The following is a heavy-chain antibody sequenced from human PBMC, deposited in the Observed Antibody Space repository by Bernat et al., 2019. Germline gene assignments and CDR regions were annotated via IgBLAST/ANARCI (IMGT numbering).Heavy chain of an antibody. CDR3: AKSPLPAKQWLARIRGGIDY. V-gene: IGHV3-23*01. Sequence: EVQLLESGGGLVQPGGSLRLSCAASGFTFSTYGMNWVRQAPGKGLEWVSGISDSGGSSYYADSVKGRFTISRDKSKNAVFLQMNSLRVEDTAVYYCAKSPLPAKQWLARIRGGIDYWGQGTLVTVSS. CDR2: ISDSGGSS. J-gene: IGHJ4*02. D-gene: IGHD6-19*01. CDR1: GFTFSTYG.